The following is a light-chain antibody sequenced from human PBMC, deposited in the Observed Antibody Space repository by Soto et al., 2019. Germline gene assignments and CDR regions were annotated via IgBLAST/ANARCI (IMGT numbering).Light chain of an antibody. V-gene: IGLV2-8*01. CDR3: GTWESYLSVGV. CDR1: SSDIGGYNS. CDR2: DVT. Sequence: QSALTQSPSASGSPGQSVTISCTGTSSDIGGYNSVSWYQQHPGKAPKVMIYDVTKRPSGVPDRFSGSKSGTSATLGITGLQTADEADYYCGTWESYLSVGVFGGGTKLTVL. J-gene: IGLJ3*02.